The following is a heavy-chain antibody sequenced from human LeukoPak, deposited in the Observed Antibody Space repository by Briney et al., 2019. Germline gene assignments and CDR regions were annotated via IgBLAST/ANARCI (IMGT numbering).Heavy chain of an antibody. Sequence: ASVNVSCKASGYTFTSYYMHWVRQAAGQGLEGMGIINPSGGSTSYAQKFQGRVTMTRDTSTSTVYMELSSLRSEDTAVYYCARDQGDYYDSSGYHMDYWGQGTLVTVSS. V-gene: IGHV1-46*01. CDR3: ARDQGDYYDSSGYHMDY. D-gene: IGHD3-22*01. CDR2: INPSGGST. CDR1: GYTFTSYY. J-gene: IGHJ4*02.